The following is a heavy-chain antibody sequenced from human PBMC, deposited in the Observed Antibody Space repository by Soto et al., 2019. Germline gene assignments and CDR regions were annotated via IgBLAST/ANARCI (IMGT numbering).Heavy chain of an antibody. D-gene: IGHD2-15*01. V-gene: IGHV3-7*04. CDR2: IKQDGSEN. CDR1: GFTFSNYW. J-gene: IGHJ4*02. CDR3: ARGRYCSGGRCYFDY. Sequence: GGSLRLSCAASGFTFSNYWMSWVRQAPGEGLEWVANIKQDGSENSYVDSVKGRFTISRDNAKNSVYLQMNSLRAEDTAVYYCARGRYCSGGRCYFDYGGQGTPVTVSS.